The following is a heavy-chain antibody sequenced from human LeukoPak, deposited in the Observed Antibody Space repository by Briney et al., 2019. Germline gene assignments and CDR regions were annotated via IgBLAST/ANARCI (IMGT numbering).Heavy chain of an antibody. Sequence: ASVKVSCKASGYTFIGYYLHWVRQARGQGLEWMGWINPHNGDTNYAQRFQGRVTMTRDTSITTAYMELNRLKSDDTAVYYCATARDIVVGGGPYYFDYWGQGTLVTVSS. J-gene: IGHJ4*02. D-gene: IGHD2-15*01. CDR1: GYTFIGYY. CDR3: ATARDIVVGGGPYYFDY. CDR2: INPHNGDT. V-gene: IGHV1-2*02.